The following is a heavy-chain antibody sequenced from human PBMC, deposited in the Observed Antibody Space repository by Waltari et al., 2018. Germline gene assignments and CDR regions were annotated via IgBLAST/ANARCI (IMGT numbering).Heavy chain of an antibody. D-gene: IGHD4-17*01. CDR3: TTHQTTVPTRGTSYY. Sequence: EVQLVESGGGLVKPGGSLRLSCAASGLTFTNAWMNWVRQAPGKGLEWVGRIKTNTDGGKTDYAAPVKGRFTISRDDSKNTLYLQMNSLKTEDTALYYCTTHQTTVPTRGTSYYWGQGTLVTVSS. CDR1: GLTFTNAW. J-gene: IGHJ4*02. V-gene: IGHV3-15*07. CDR2: IKTNTDGGKT.